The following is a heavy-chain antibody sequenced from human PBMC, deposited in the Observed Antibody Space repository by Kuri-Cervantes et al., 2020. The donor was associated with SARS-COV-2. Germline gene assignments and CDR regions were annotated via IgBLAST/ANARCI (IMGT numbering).Heavy chain of an antibody. J-gene: IGHJ5*02. CDR1: GGSISSGSYY. CDR3: ARELGLTTVNWFDP. D-gene: IGHD4-17*01. CDR2: IYYSGST. V-gene: IGHV4-61*01. Sequence: SETLSLTCTVSGGSISSGSYYWSWIRQPPGEGLEWIGYIYYSGSTNYNPSLKSRVTISVDTSKNQFSLKLSSVTAADTAVYYCARELGLTTVNWFDPWGQGTLVTVSS.